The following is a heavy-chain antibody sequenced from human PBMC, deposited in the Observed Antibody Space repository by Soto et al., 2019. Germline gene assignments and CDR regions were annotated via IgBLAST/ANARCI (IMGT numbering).Heavy chain of an antibody. D-gene: IGHD7-27*01. V-gene: IGHV4-31*03. CDR1: GGSIRSGGYN. J-gene: IGHJ1*01. Sequence: PSETLSLTCTVSGGSIRSGGYNWSWIRQLPGKGLEWIGYIFHTGNTYYNPSLKSRVTISVDTSQNQFSLRLSSVTAADTALYYCARDLGKLITPEQWGQGVLATVSS. CDR3: ARDLGKLITPEQ. CDR2: IFHTGNT.